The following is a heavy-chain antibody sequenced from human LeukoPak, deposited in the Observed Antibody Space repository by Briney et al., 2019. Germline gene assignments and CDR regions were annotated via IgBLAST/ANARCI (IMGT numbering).Heavy chain of an antibody. CDR2: IKQDGSEK. V-gene: IGHV3-7*04. D-gene: IGHD3-22*01. J-gene: IGHJ4*02. Sequence: GGSLRLSCAASRFTFSVYWMSWVRQAPGKGLEWVANIKQDGSEKYYVDSVKGRFTISRDNAKNSLYLQMNSLRAEDTAVYYCARKYSYDSSAYYYLSWGQGTLVTVSS. CDR3: ARKYSYDSSAYYYLS. CDR1: RFTFSVYW.